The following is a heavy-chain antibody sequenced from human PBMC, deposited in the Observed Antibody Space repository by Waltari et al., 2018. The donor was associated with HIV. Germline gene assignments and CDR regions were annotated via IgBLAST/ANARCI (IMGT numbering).Heavy chain of an antibody. Sequence: QVQLVESGGGVVQPGRSLRLSCAASGFTFSTYSMTWVRQAPGKGLEWVSVISSDGNKKYYADSVRGRFTISRDSSKNTLFLQMNSLRAEDTAVYYCARALDYYGSGSYSTDALDIWGQGTMVTVSS. CDR2: ISSDGNKK. CDR3: ARALDYYGSGSYSTDALDI. V-gene: IGHV3-30*01. CDR1: GFTFSTYS. J-gene: IGHJ3*02. D-gene: IGHD3-10*01.